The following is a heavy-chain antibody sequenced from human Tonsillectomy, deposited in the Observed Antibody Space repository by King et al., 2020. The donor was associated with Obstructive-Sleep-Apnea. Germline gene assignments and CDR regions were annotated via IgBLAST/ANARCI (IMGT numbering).Heavy chain of an antibody. J-gene: IGHJ5*02. CDR2: IRSKANSYAT. CDR1: GFTFSGSP. V-gene: IGHV3-73*01. CDR3: TRPYYDILTGRRGFDP. Sequence: VQLVESGGGLVQPGGSLTLSCAASGFTFSGSPMHWVRQASGNGLEWVGRIRSKANSYATVYAASVKGRFTISRDDSKNTAFLQMNSLKTEDTAVYYCTRPYYDILTGRRGFDPWGQGTLVTVSS. D-gene: IGHD3-9*01.